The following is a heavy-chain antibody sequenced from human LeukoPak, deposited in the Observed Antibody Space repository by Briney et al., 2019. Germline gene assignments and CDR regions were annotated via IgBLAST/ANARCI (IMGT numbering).Heavy chain of an antibody. V-gene: IGHV3-7*01. D-gene: IGHD5/OR15-5a*01. J-gene: IGHJ4*02. CDR1: GFTFSTYW. CDR3: TRSRGSTSPHY. CDR2: IRQDGSET. Sequence: GGSLRLSCAASGFTFSTYWMSWVRQAPGKGLECVANIRQDGSETHYVDSVKGRFTISRDNAKNSLYLQINSLRVEDTAVYYCTRSRGSTSPHYWGPRTLVTVSS.